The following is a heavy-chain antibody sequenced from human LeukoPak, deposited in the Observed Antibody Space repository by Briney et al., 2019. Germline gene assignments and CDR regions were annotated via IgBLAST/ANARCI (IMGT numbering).Heavy chain of an antibody. CDR3: ARDRWTGYSSSWRLTWFDY. J-gene: IGHJ4*02. CDR2: INPNSGGT. V-gene: IGHV1-2*02. D-gene: IGHD6-13*01. CDR1: GYTFTGYY. Sequence: EASVKVSCKASGYTFTGYYMHWVRQAPGQGLEWMGWINPNSGGTDYAQKFQGRVTMTRDTSISTAYMELSRLRSDDTAVYYCARDRWTGYSSSWRLTWFDYWGQGTLVTVSS.